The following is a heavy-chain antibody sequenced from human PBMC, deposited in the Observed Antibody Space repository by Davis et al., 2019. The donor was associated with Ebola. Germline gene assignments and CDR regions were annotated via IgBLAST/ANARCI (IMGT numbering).Heavy chain of an antibody. CDR3: AREVKRATQGSFFDY. V-gene: IGHV1-18*01. CDR1: GYTFTNYG. J-gene: IGHJ4*02. Sequence: ASVKVSCKASGYTFTNYGVSWVRQAPGQGLEWMGWIGTNSGKTKYAQRFQGRVTMTTDTSTSTANMELRSLRSDDTAVYYCAREVKRATQGSFFDYWGQGILVTVSS. D-gene: IGHD3-16*02. CDR2: IGTNSGKT.